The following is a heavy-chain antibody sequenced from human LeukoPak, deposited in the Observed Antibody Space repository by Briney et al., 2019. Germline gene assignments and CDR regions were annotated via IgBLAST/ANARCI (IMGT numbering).Heavy chain of an antibody. CDR3: ARDTARTMVRGVFNY. V-gene: IGHV3-7*01. D-gene: IGHD3-10*01. J-gene: IGHJ4*02. Sequence: GGSPRLSCEASGFSFSNYWMSWVRQAPGKGLEWVANIKQDGSEKYYVDSVKGRFTISRDNAKNSLYLQMNSLRAEDTAVYYCARDTARTMVRGVFNYWGQGTLVTVSS. CDR2: IKQDGSEK. CDR1: GFSFSNYW.